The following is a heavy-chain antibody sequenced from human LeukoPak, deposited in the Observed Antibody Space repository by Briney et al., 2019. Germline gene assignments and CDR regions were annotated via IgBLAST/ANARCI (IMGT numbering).Heavy chain of an antibody. V-gene: IGHV3-23*01. Sequence: PGGSLRLSCAASGFTFSNYAMTWVRLAPGKGLEWVSAISGNGDATYYAASVKGRLTISRDNSKNTLYLQMSSLRAEDTAVYFCANSYTSSSRTPFDCWGQGTLVTVSS. CDR3: ANSYTSSSRTPFDC. J-gene: IGHJ4*02. CDR1: GFTFSNYA. CDR2: ISGNGDAT. D-gene: IGHD6-6*01.